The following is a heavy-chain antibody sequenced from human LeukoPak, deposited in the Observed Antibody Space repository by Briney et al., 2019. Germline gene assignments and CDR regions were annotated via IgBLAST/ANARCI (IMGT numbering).Heavy chain of an antibody. D-gene: IGHD4-17*01. CDR1: GGSISSGDYY. CDR2: IYYSGST. V-gene: IGHV4-30-4*01. J-gene: IGHJ4*02. CDR3: ARAPGYGDSYFDY. Sequence: SETLSLTCTVSGGSISSGDYYWSWIRQPPGKGLEWIGYIYYSGSTYYNPSLKSRVTISVDTSKNQFSLKLSFVTAADTAVYYCARAPGYGDSYFDYWGQGTLVTVSS.